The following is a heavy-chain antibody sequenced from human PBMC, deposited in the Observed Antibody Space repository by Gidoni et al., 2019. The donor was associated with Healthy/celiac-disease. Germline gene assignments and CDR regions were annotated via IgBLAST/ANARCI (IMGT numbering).Heavy chain of an antibody. J-gene: IGHJ5*02. Sequence: QVQLVQSGAEVKKPGSSVKVSCKASGGTFSSYAISWVRQAPGQGLEWMGGIIPIFGTANYAQKFQGRVTITADESTSTAYMELSSLRSEDTAVYYCARDPSPRAYSSSWYWWFDPWGQGTLVTVSS. CDR1: GGTFSSYA. CDR3: ARDPSPRAYSSSWYWWFDP. D-gene: IGHD6-13*01. V-gene: IGHV1-69*01. CDR2: IIPIFGTA.